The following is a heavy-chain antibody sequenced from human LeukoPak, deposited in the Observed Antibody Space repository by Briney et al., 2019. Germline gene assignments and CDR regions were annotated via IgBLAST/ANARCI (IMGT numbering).Heavy chain of an antibody. V-gene: IGHV3-23*01. D-gene: IGHD2-2*01. CDR2: IIGSGGST. Sequence: GGSLRLSCAASGFTFSSYAMSWVRQAPGKGLEWVSSIIGSGGSTYYADSVKGRFTISRDNSKNTLYLQMNSLRAEDTAVYYCAKALSEFYCSSTSCYLLDYWGQGTLVTVSS. CDR1: GFTFSSYA. J-gene: IGHJ4*02. CDR3: AKALSEFYCSSTSCYLLDY.